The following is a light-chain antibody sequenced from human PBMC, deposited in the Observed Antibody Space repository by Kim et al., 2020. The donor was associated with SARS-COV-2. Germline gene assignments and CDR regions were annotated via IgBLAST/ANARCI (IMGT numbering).Light chain of an antibody. CDR3: QSYNRDNVI. CDR2: EDD. V-gene: IGLV6-57*03. CDR1: SGSIDEHY. J-gene: IGLJ2*01. Sequence: GKTITISCARSSGSIDEHYVQWYQQRPGGVPTTVIYEDDQRPSRVSDRFSGAIDDASNSASLTISGLRTEDEADYYCQSYNRDNVIFGRGTKVTVL.